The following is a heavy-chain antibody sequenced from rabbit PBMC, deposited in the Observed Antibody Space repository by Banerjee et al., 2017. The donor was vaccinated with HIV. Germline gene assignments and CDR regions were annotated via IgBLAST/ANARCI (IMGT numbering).Heavy chain of an antibody. V-gene: IGHV1S40*01. CDR3: VRDQAGDADFGPYYLNL. D-gene: IGHD6-1*01. J-gene: IGHJ4*01. CDR1: GVSLNDKDV. Sequence: QSLEESGGDLVKPGASLTLTCIASGVSLNDKDVMSWVRQAPGKGLEWIGYIEPIFGNTYYANGVNGRFTISSHNAQNTLYLQLSSLTAADTATYFCVRDQAGDADFGPYYLNLRGQGTLVTVS. CDR2: IEPIFGNT.